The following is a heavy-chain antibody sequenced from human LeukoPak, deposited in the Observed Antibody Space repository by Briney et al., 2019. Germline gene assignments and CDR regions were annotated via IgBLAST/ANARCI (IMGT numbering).Heavy chain of an antibody. CDR3: ARNAGYSSSWYPSDY. J-gene: IGHJ4*02. V-gene: IGHV3-74*01. CDR1: GFTFSSYW. Sequence: PGGSLRLSCAASGFTFSSYWMHWVRQAPGKGLVWVSRIDHDGINTYYADSVKGRFTISRDNAKNTLYLQMNSLRAEDTAVYYCARNAGYSSSWYPSDYWGQGTLVTVSS. D-gene: IGHD6-13*01. CDR2: IDHDGINT.